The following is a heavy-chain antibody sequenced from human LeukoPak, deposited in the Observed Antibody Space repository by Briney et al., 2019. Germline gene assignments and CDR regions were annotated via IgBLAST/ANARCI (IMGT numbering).Heavy chain of an antibody. CDR1: GGSISSGNYF. CDR2: IYYSGNI. J-gene: IGHJ4*02. D-gene: IGHD3-22*01. V-gene: IGHV4-39*07. Sequence: SETLSLTCTVSGGSISSGNYFWGWIRQPPGKGLEWIGNIYYSGNIHYNPSLKSRVTISVDTSKNQFSLKLSSVTAADTAVYYCARFSYDSSGYYGSNYWGQGTLVTVSS. CDR3: ARFSYDSSGYYGSNY.